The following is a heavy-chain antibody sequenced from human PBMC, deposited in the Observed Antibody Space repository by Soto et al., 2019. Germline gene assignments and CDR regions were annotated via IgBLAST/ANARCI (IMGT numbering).Heavy chain of an antibody. CDR3: AKDSIPYSSSYDLDH. D-gene: IGHD6-6*01. CDR2: ITGTGVSI. Sequence: EVQLLESGGGLVQPGGSLRLSCVASGFSFSGFAMSWVRQAPGKGLVWVSSITGTGVSIYYADSVRARFTISRDNSKNTLYLQMSSLRAEATARYYCAKDSIPYSSSYDLDHWGRGALVTVSS. CDR1: GFSFSGFA. J-gene: IGHJ4*02. V-gene: IGHV3-23*01.